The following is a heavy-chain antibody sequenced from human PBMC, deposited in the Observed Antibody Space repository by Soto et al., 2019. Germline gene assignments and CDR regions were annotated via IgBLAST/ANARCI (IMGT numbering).Heavy chain of an antibody. CDR3: ARDGVYYDSSGSNDAFDI. J-gene: IGHJ3*02. D-gene: IGHD3-22*01. Sequence: QVQLQESGPGLVKPSQTLSLTCTVSGGSISSGGYYWSWIRQHPGKGLEWIGYIYYSGSTYYNPSLNSRVTISVDTSKNQFSLKLSSVTAADTAVYYCARDGVYYDSSGSNDAFDIWGQGTMVTVSS. CDR1: GGSISSGGYY. V-gene: IGHV4-31*03. CDR2: IYYSGST.